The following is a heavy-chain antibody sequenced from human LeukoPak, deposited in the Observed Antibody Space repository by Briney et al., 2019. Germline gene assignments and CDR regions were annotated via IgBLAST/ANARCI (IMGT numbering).Heavy chain of an antibody. V-gene: IGHV3-33*01. CDR2: IWTDGNTK. D-gene: IGHD3-22*01. Sequence: GRSLRLSCAASGFSFSTYGMHWVRQAPGKGLEWVAVIWTDGNTKYYADSVKGRFTISRDKSKNTLYLQMNSLRAEDTAVYFCARDYFDSSGYYYGTLCDYWGQGSLVTVSS. CDR1: GFSFSTYG. CDR3: ARDYFDSSGYYYGTLCDY. J-gene: IGHJ4*02.